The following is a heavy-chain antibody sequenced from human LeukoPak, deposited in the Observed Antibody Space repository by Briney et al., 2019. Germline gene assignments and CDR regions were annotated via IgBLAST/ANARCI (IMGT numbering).Heavy chain of an antibody. J-gene: IGHJ6*04. V-gene: IGHV3-48*03. CDR3: ARDSTLVPHSKGGMDV. Sequence: SGGSLRLSCAASGFTFSSYEMNWVRQAPGKGLEWVSYISSSGSTIYYADPVKGRFTISRDNAKNSLYLQMNSLRAEDTAVYYCARDSTLVPHSKGGMDVWGKGTTVTVSS. CDR1: GFTFSSYE. CDR2: ISSSGSTI.